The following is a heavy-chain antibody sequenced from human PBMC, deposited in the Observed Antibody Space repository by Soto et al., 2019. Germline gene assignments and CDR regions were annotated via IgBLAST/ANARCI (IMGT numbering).Heavy chain of an antibody. J-gene: IGHJ4*02. Sequence: QVQLVESGGGVVQPGRSLRLSCAASGFTFSSYGMHWVRQAPGKGLEWVAVIWYDGSNKYYADSVKGRFTISRDNYKNTLYLQMNSLRAEDTAVYYCARDHEAVAGTDYWGQGTLVTVSS. D-gene: IGHD6-19*01. CDR3: ARDHEAVAGTDY. CDR1: GFTFSSYG. CDR2: IWYDGSNK. V-gene: IGHV3-33*01.